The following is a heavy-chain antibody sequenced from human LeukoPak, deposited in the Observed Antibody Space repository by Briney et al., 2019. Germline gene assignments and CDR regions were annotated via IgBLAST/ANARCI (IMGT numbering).Heavy chain of an antibody. CDR2: ISAYNGNT. Sequence: ASVKVSFTASGYTFTSYGISWVRQAPGQGLEWMGWISAYNGNTNYAQKLQGRVTMTTDTSTSTAYMELRSLRSDDTAVYYCAREDRGSGWYEVEDYWGQGTLVTVSS. CDR1: GYTFTSYG. D-gene: IGHD6-19*01. CDR3: AREDRGSGWYEVEDY. V-gene: IGHV1-18*01. J-gene: IGHJ4*02.